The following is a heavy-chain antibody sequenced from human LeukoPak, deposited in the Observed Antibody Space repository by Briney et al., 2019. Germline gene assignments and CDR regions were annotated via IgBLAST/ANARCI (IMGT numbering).Heavy chain of an antibody. CDR1: GYTFSSYW. V-gene: IGHV3-74*01. J-gene: IGHJ5*02. D-gene: IGHD3-10*01. CDR3: ATSRGPNWFDP. Sequence: SCKASGYTFSSYWMHWVRQAPGKGLVWVSRINSEGSSTIYADSVKGRFTISRDNAKNTLYLQMNSLTAEDTAVYYCATSRGPNWFDPWGQGTLVTVSS. CDR2: INSEGSST.